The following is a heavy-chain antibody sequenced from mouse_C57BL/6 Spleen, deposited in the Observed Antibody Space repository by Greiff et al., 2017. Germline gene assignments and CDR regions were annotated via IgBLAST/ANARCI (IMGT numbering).Heavy chain of an antibody. Sequence: QVQLQQPGAELVKPGASVKLSCKASGYTFTSYWMHWVKQRPGQGLEWIGMIHPNSGSTNYNEKFKSKATLTVDQSSSTAYMQLSSLTSEDSAVYYCAREERGWYFDVWGTGTTGTVSS. V-gene: IGHV1-64*01. J-gene: IGHJ1*03. CDR1: GYTFTSYW. CDR2: IHPNSGST. CDR3: AREERGWYFDV.